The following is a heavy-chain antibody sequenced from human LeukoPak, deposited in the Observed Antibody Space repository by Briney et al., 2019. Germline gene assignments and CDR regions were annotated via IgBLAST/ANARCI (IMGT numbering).Heavy chain of an antibody. Sequence: ASVKVSCKASGYTFTSYYMHWVRQAPGQGLEWMRIINPSGGSTSYAQKFQGRVTMTRDTSTSTVYMELSSLRSEDTAVYYCARGGDLPRAQEDAFDIWGQGTMVTVSS. CDR3: ARGGDLPRAQEDAFDI. CDR2: INPSGGST. D-gene: IGHD3-16*01. CDR1: GYTFTSYY. J-gene: IGHJ3*02. V-gene: IGHV1-46*01.